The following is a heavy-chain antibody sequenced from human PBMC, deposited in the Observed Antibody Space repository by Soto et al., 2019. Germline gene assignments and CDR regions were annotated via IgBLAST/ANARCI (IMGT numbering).Heavy chain of an antibody. CDR1: GYTFTSYG. CDR3: DRGTTVTTISLNLFDP. J-gene: IGHJ5*02. V-gene: IGHV1-18*01. Sequence: ASVKVSCKASGYTFTSYGINWERQAPGQGLEWMGWISPYNGNTNYAQKHQGRVTMTTDTSTSTAYMELRSLRSDDTAVYYCDRGTTVTTISLNLFDPWAQGTLVTVSS. CDR2: ISPYNGNT. D-gene: IGHD4-17*01.